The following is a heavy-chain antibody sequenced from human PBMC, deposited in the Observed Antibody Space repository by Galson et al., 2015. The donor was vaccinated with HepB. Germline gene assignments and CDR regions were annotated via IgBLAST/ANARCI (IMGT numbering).Heavy chain of an antibody. Sequence: SETLSLTCTVSGGSISSSSYYWGWIRQPPGEGLEWIGSIYYSGSTYYNPSLKSRVTISVDTSKNQFSLKLSSVTAADTAVYYCARASVSVVLPEGVGYFDYWGQGTLVTVSS. CDR2: IYYSGST. D-gene: IGHD3-10*01. J-gene: IGHJ4*02. CDR3: ARASVSVVLPEGVGYFDY. V-gene: IGHV4-39*07. CDR1: GGSISSSSYY.